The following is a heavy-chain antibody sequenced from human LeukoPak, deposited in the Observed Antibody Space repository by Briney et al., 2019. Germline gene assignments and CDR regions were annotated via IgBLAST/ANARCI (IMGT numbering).Heavy chain of an antibody. CDR2: ISGSGGST. Sequence: PGGSLRLSCAASGFTFSSYGMSWVRQAPGKGLEWVSAISGSGGSTYYADSVKGRFTISRDNSKNTLYLQMNSLRAEDTAVYYCAKAVVVAATPLSLFDYWGQGTLVTVSS. D-gene: IGHD2-15*01. J-gene: IGHJ4*02. CDR1: GFTFSSYG. V-gene: IGHV3-23*01. CDR3: AKAVVVAATPLSLFDY.